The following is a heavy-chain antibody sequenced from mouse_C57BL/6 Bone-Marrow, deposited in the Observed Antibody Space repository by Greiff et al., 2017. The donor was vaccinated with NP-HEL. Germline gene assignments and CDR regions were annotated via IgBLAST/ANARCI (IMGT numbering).Heavy chain of an antibody. V-gene: IGHV1-75*01. CDR3: ARSDDYYGSSFDY. CDR1: GYTFTDYY. Sequence: QVQLQQSGPELVKPGASVKISCKASGYTFTDYYITWVKQRPGQGLEWIGWIFPGSGSTYYNEKFKGKATLTVDKSSSTAYMLLSRLTSEDSAVYFCARSDDYYGSSFDYWGQGTTLTVSS. D-gene: IGHD1-1*01. CDR2: IFPGSGST. J-gene: IGHJ2*01.